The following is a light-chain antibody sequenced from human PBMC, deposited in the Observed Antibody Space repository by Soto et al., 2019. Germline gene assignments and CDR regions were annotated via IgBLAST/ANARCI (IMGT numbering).Light chain of an antibody. CDR3: SSYTSSSTLV. Sequence: QSAPTQPASVSGSPGQSITISCTGTSSDVGYYNYVSWYQQHPGKAPKLMIYDVRYRPSGVSDRFSGSKSGNTASLTLSGLQAEDEADYYCSSYTSSSTLVFGTGTKVTVL. CDR1: SSDVGYYNY. J-gene: IGLJ1*01. CDR2: DVR. V-gene: IGLV2-14*03.